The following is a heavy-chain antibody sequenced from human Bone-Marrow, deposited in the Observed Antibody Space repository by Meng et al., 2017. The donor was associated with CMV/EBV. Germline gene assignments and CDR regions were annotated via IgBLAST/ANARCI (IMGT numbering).Heavy chain of an antibody. CDR3: AGQTMAVDY. CDR2: ISSSSSYT. V-gene: IGHV3-11*06. J-gene: IGHJ4*02. D-gene: IGHD4/OR15-4a*01. CDR1: GFTFSDYY. Sequence: VRLGGSGGGLVKPGGSLRLSCAASGFTFSDYYMSRIRQAPGKGLEWVSYISSSSSYTNYADSVKGRFIISRDNAKNSLYLQMNSLSAEDTAVYYCAGQTMAVDYWGQGTLVTVSS.